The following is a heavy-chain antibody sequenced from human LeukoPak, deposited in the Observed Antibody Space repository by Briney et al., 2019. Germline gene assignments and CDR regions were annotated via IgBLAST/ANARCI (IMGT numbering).Heavy chain of an antibody. CDR3: ARARYCSGGSCYFDY. V-gene: IGHV3-23*01. CDR2: ISGSGGST. J-gene: IGHJ4*02. D-gene: IGHD2-15*01. Sequence: GGSLRLSCAASGFTFSSYAMSWVRQAPGKGLEWVSAISGSGGSTYYADSVKGRFTISRDNSKNTLYLQMNSLRAEDTAVYYCARARYCSGGSCYFDYWGQGTLVTVSS. CDR1: GFTFSSYA.